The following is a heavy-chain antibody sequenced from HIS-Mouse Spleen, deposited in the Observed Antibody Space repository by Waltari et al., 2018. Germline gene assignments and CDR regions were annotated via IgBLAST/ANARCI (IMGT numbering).Heavy chain of an antibody. CDR1: GFTFSSYW. Sequence: EVQLVESGGGLVQPGGSLRLSCAASGFTFSSYWMSWVRQAPGQGLEWVGNIKQDGSEKYYVDSVKGRFTISRDNAKNSLYLQMNSLRAEDTAVYYCARGYCSGGSCYGHNWFDPWGQGTLVTVSS. CDR2: IKQDGSEK. V-gene: IGHV3-7*01. D-gene: IGHD2-15*01. CDR3: ARGYCSGGSCYGHNWFDP. J-gene: IGHJ5*02.